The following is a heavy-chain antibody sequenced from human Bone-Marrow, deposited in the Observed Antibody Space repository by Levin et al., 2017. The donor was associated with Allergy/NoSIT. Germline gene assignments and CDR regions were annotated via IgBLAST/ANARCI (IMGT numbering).Heavy chain of an antibody. Sequence: GGSLRLSCAASGFTFSDYYMTWIRQAPGKGLEWVSYISDTGTTIYYAASVKGRFTISRDNAKNSLYLQMNSLRVEDTAMYYCARRGGYSDYWGQGTLVTVSA. CDR2: ISDTGTTI. CDR3: ARRGGYSDY. D-gene: IGHD3-16*01. CDR1: GFTFSDYY. J-gene: IGHJ4*02. V-gene: IGHV3-11*01.